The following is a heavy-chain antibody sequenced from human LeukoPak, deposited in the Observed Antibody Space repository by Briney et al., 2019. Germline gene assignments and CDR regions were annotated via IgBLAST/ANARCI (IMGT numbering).Heavy chain of an antibody. CDR3: ARGPEGSYYYDSSGYCGFDY. J-gene: IGHJ4*02. Sequence: TETLCLTCTVSGGSISSGGYYWSWIRQHPGKGLEWIGEINHSGSTNYNPSLKSRVTISVDTSKNQFSLKLSSVTAADMAVYYCARGPEGSYYYDSSGYCGFDYWGQGTLVTVSS. V-gene: IGHV4-39*07. CDR2: INHSGST. CDR1: GGSISSGGYY. D-gene: IGHD3-22*01.